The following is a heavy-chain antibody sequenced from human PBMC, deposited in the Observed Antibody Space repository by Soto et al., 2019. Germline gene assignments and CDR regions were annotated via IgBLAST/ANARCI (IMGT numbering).Heavy chain of an antibody. CDR2: IIPILGIA. J-gene: IGHJ3*02. Sequence: QVQLVQSGAEVKKPGSSVKVSCKASGGTFSSYTISWVRQAPGQGLEWMGRIIPILGIANYAQKFQGRVTITADTATRTDYVERSSLRSEYQDVYYCARDRIAARRVNRDGAFDIWGRGTMVTVSS. CDR3: ARDRIAARRVNRDGAFDI. D-gene: IGHD6-6*01. V-gene: IGHV1-69*08. CDR1: GGTFSSYT.